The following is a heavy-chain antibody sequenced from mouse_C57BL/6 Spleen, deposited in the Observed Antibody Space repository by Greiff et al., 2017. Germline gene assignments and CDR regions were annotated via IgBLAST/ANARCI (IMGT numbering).Heavy chain of an antibody. V-gene: IGHV1-5*01. CDR2: IYPRNSDT. CDR3: TRRLPRYEYYFDY. CDR1: GYTFTSYW. Sequence: VQLQQSGTVLARPGASVKLSCKTSGYTFTSYWMHWVKQRPGQGLEWIGAIYPRNSDTSYNQKFKGKAKLTAVTSASTAYMELSSLTNEDSAVYYCTRRLPRYEYYFDYWGQGTTLTVSS. D-gene: IGHD1-1*01. J-gene: IGHJ2*01.